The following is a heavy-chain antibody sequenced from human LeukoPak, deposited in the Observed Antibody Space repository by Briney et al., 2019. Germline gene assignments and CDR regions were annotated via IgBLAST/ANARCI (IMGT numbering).Heavy chain of an antibody. J-gene: IGHJ6*03. Sequence: SETLSLTCAVYGGSFSGYYWSWIRQPPGKGLEWIGEINHSGSTNYNPSLKSRVTISVDTSKNQFSLKLSSVTAADTAVYYCARTVRDCSGGSCRYYYYYMDVWGKGTTVTISS. CDR2: INHSGST. CDR3: ARTVRDCSGGSCRYYYYYMDV. CDR1: GGSFSGYY. V-gene: IGHV4-34*01. D-gene: IGHD2-15*01.